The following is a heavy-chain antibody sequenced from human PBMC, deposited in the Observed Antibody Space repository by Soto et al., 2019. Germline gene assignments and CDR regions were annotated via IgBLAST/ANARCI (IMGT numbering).Heavy chain of an antibody. CDR2: IWYDGSNK. CDR3: ARASPPDY. Sequence: GGSLRLSCAASGFTFSSYGMLWVRQAPGKGLELVALIWYDGSNKYYTDSVKGRFTISRDNSKNILYLQMSSLRAEDTAVYYCARASPPDYWAQRTLVTVSS. J-gene: IGHJ4*02. V-gene: IGHV3-33*01. CDR1: GFTFSSYG.